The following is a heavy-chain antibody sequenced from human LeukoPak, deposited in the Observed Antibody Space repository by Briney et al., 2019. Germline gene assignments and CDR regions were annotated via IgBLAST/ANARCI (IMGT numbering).Heavy chain of an antibody. Sequence: GGSLRLSCAVSGFTSSSYAMSWVRQAPGKGLEWVSGISGSGGSTYYADSVKGRFTIFRDDSKNTLYLQMNSLRAEDTAVYHCANGWSPDYWGRGTLVTVSS. D-gene: IGHD2-15*01. CDR1: GFTSSSYA. CDR3: ANGWSPDY. V-gene: IGHV3-23*01. CDR2: ISGSGGST. J-gene: IGHJ4*02.